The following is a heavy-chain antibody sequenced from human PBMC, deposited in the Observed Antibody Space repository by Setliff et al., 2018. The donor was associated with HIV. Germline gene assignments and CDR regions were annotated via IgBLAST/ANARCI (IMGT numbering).Heavy chain of an antibody. CDR2: ISASATYI. V-gene: IGHV3-21*01. J-gene: IGHJ6*03. CDR1: GFTFSNYS. CDR3: VKARVDGDYYYYYYMDV. D-gene: IGHD4-17*01. Sequence: GGSLRLSCAASGFTFSNYSMNWVRQTPGKGLEWVSSISASATYIYYADSVKGRFTISRDNAKNSLYLQMNSLRAEDTAVYYCVKARVDGDYYYYYYMDVWGKGTTVTVSS.